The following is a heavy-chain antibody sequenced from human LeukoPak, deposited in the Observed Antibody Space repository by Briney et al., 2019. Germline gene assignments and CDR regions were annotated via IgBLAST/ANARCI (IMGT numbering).Heavy chain of an antibody. V-gene: IGHV3-74*01. J-gene: IGHJ3*02. CDR1: GFTFSSNW. Sequence: GGSLRLSCAASGFTFSSNWMHWVRQAPGKGLEWVSLIKPDGIGTSYTDSVKGRFTISRDNAKNTLYLQMNSLRAEDTAVYYCAKHPAFDIWGQGTMVTVSS. CDR2: IKPDGIGT. CDR3: AKHPAFDI.